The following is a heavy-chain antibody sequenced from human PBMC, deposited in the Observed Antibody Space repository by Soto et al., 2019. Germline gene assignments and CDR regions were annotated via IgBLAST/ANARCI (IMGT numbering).Heavy chain of an antibody. CDR3: ARDFGKWELAPFGY. CDR1: GYTFTSYG. Sequence: GTSVKVSCKASGYTFTSYGISWVRQAPGQGLEWMGWISAYNGNTNYAQKLQGRVTMTTDTSTSTAYMELRSLRSDDTAVYYCARDFGKWELAPFGYWGQGTLVTVSS. CDR2: ISAYNGNT. D-gene: IGHD1-26*01. J-gene: IGHJ4*02. V-gene: IGHV1-18*01.